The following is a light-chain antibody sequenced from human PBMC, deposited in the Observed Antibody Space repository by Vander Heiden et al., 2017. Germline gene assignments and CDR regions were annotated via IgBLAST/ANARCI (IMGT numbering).Light chain of an antibody. CDR3: CSYAGSFRV. Sequence: QSALTQPRSVSGSRGQSVTISCTGTSSDVGGYNYVSWYQQHPGKAPKLMIYDVNKRPSGVPDRFSGSKSDNTASLTISGLQAEDEADYYCCSYAGSFRVFGTGTKVTVL. V-gene: IGLV2-11*01. CDR1: SSDVGGYNY. J-gene: IGLJ1*01. CDR2: DVN.